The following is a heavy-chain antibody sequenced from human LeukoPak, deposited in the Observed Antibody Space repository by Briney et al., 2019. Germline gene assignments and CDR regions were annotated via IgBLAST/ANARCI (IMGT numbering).Heavy chain of an antibody. Sequence: SETLSLTCAVYGGSFSGYYWSWIRQPPGKGLEWIGEINHSGSTNYNPSLKSRVTISVGTSENQFSLKLSSVTAADTAVYYCAGAPAVDYSSSSFDYWGQGTPVTVSS. V-gene: IGHV4-34*01. J-gene: IGHJ4*02. CDR2: INHSGST. D-gene: IGHD6-6*01. CDR1: GGSFSGYY. CDR3: AGAPAVDYSSSSFDY.